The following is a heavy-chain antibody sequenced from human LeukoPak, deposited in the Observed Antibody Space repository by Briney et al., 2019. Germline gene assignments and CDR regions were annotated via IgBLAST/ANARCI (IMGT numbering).Heavy chain of an antibody. CDR2: INYSGST. V-gene: IGHV4-59*01. CDR1: GGSISSYY. J-gene: IGHJ4*02. D-gene: IGHD2/OR15-2a*01. CDR3: ARGGRQDDEYFDH. Sequence: ASVTLSLTCTVSGGSISSYYWIWIPQPPGKGLQGIGYINYSGSTNYSPSLNSRVTMSVDTSKNQFSLKLSSVTAADSAMYYCARGGRQDDEYFDHWGQGSLVTVSS.